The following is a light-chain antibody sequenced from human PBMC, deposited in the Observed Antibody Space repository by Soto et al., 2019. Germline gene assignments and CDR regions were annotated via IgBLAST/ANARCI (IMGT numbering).Light chain of an antibody. CDR3: SSYAGSNKSV. CDR2: EVS. Sequence: QSVLTQPPSVSGAPGQTVTISCAGSSSDVGGCNYVSWYQQHPGKAPKLMIYEVSKRPSGVPDRFSGSKSGNTASLTVSGLQPEDEADYYCSSYAGSNKSVFGTGTKVTVL. J-gene: IGLJ1*01. CDR1: SSDVGGCNY. V-gene: IGLV2-8*01.